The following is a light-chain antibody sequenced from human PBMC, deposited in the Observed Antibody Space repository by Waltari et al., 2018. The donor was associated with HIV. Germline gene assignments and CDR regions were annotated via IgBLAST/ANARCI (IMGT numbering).Light chain of an antibody. Sequence: QSVLTQPPSASGTPGQRVTTSCSGSSANIGSNYEYWYQQLPGTAPKLLIYRTNQRPSGVPDRFSGSKSGTSASLAITGLRSEDEADYYCAAWDDGLSGPVFGGGTKLTVL. CDR1: SANIGSNY. J-gene: IGLJ3*02. CDR3: AAWDDGLSGPV. V-gene: IGLV1-47*01. CDR2: RTN.